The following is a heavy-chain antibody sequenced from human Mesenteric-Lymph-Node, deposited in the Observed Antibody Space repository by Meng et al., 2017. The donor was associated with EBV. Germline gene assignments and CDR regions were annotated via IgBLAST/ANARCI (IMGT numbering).Heavy chain of an antibody. J-gene: IGHJ5*02. CDR3: ARATVKNWFDP. D-gene: IGHD4-17*01. Sequence: VQLQESGPGLVKPSETLSLTRTVSGGSVSSGSYYWSWIRPPPGKGLEWIGYIYYSGSTNYHPSLKSRVTISVDTSKNQFSLKLSSVTAADTAVYYCARATVKNWFDPWGQGTLVTVSS. V-gene: IGHV4-61*01. CDR1: GGSVSSGSYY. CDR2: IYYSGST.